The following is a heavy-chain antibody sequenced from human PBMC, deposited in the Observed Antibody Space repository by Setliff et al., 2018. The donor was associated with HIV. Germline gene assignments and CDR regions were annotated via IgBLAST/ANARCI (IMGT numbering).Heavy chain of an antibody. J-gene: IGHJ4*02. CDR1: GFTFSHFW. Sequence: GGSLRLSCAASGFTFSHFWMTWVRQAPGKGLEWVATIKQDGSEKYYVDSVMGRFTISRDNAKNSLYLEMNSLRAEDTAIYYCARDYNYIFDSWGQGVLVTVSS. CDR2: IKQDGSEK. D-gene: IGHD3-22*01. V-gene: IGHV3-7*01. CDR3: ARDYNYIFDS.